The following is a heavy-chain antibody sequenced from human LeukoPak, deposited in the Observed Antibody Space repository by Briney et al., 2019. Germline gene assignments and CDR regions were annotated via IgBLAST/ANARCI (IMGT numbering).Heavy chain of an antibody. Sequence: ASMKVSCKVSGYTLTELSMHWVRQAPGKGLEWMGGFDPEDGETIYAQKFQGRVTMTEDTSTDTAYMELSSLRSEDTAVYYCATTRTARPWIAELDYWGQGTLVTVSS. CDR2: FDPEDGET. CDR1: GYTLTELS. V-gene: IGHV1-24*01. J-gene: IGHJ4*02. CDR3: ATTRTARPWIAELDY. D-gene: IGHD6-6*01.